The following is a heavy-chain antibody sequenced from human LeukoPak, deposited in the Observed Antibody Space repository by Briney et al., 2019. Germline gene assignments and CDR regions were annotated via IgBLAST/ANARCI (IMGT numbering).Heavy chain of an antibody. CDR3: ARGRTGYYFDY. V-gene: IGHV3-74*01. CDR1: GFTFSSYW. Sequence: GGSLRLSCAASGFTFSSYWMHWVRQAPGKGLVWVSGTNTDGSSTIYAESVKGRFTISRDNAKSTLYLQMNSLRAEDTAVYYCARGRTGYYFDYWGQGSLVTVSS. D-gene: IGHD2-8*02. J-gene: IGHJ4*02. CDR2: TNTDGSST.